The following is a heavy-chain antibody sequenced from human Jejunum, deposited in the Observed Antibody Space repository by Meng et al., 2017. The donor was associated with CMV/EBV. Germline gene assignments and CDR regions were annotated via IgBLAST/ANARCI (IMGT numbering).Heavy chain of an antibody. J-gene: IGHJ4*02. CDR1: SRTW. V-gene: IGHV4-4*02. D-gene: IGHD3-16*01. CDR2: MSPTASS. Sequence: SRTWWSWVRQSPGKGLEWVGEMSPTASSKFNPSLKSRVTMSLDPSRNQFSLQLASVTAADTAVYYCARGRSTWTTSYEGTFNYWGQGILVTVSS. CDR3: ARGRSTWTTSYEGTFNY.